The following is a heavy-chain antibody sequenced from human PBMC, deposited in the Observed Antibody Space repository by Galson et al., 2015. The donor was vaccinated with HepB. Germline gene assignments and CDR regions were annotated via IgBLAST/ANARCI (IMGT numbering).Heavy chain of an antibody. D-gene: IGHD3-10*01. CDR3: ARDSSYSSGSYRFNFFDY. CDR2: IYGRGST. CDR1: GFAVSNNY. J-gene: IGHJ4*02. Sequence: SLRLSCAASGFAVSNNYMSWVRQAPGKGLEWVSVIYGRGSTYYADSVKGRFFISRDSSKNTFYLQMNSLRAEDTAVYYCARDSSYSSGSYRFNFFDYWGQGALVTVSS. V-gene: IGHV3-66*01.